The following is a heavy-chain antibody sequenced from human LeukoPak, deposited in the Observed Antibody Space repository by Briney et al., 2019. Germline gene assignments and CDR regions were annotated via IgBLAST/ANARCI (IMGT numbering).Heavy chain of an antibody. Sequence: SETLSLTCTVSGGSISSYYWSWIRQPPGKGLEWIGYIYYSGSTNYNPSLKSRVTISVDTSKNQFSLKLSSVTAADTAVYYCARQTIAAAGTWMDVWGQGTTATVSS. CDR3: ARQTIAAAGTWMDV. D-gene: IGHD6-13*01. V-gene: IGHV4-59*08. CDR1: GGSISSYY. CDR2: IYYSGST. J-gene: IGHJ6*02.